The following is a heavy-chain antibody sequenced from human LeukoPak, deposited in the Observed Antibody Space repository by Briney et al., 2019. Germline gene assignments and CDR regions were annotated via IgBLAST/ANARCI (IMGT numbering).Heavy chain of an antibody. V-gene: IGHV1-18*01. Sequence: GASVKVSCKASGYTFTSYGISRVRQAPGQGLEWMGWISAYNGNTNYAQKLQGRVTMTTDTSTSTAYMELRSLRSDDTAVYYCARDGLNSGSYSGGYYFDYWGQGTLVTVSS. CDR2: ISAYNGNT. J-gene: IGHJ4*02. D-gene: IGHD1-26*01. CDR1: GYTFTSYG. CDR3: ARDGLNSGSYSGGYYFDY.